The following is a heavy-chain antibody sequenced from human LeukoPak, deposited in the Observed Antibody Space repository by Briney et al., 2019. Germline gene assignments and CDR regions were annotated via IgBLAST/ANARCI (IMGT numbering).Heavy chain of an antibody. CDR2: IYPGDSDT. CDR3: ARPPQGSSGSKGFDY. J-gene: IGHJ4*02. V-gene: IGHV5-51*01. CDR1: GSSFTSYW. Sequence: HGESLQTSCKCSGSSFTSYWIVGVRRLPGKGLEVMGIIYPGDSDTRYSPSCQGQVPISADKSINIAYLQWNSLKASDTAMYFCARPPQGSSGSKGFDYWGQGTLVTVSS. D-gene: IGHD6-19*01.